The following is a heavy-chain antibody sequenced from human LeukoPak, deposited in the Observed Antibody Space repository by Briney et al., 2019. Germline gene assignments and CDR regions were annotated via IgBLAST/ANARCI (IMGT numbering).Heavy chain of an antibody. CDR1: GGSISSYY. D-gene: IGHD2-2*02. CDR3: ARGYCSSTSCYNLDY. Sequence: TSETLSLTCTVSGGSISSYYWSWIRQPPGKGLEWIGYIYYSGSTNYNPSLKSRVTISVDTSKNQFSLKLSSVTAADTAAYYCARGYCSSTSCYNLDYWGQGTLVTVSS. J-gene: IGHJ4*02. V-gene: IGHV4-59*01. CDR2: IYYSGST.